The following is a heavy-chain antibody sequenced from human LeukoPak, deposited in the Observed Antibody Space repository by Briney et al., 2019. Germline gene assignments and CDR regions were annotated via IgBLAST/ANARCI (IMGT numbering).Heavy chain of an antibody. CDR2: IRQDGSEK. D-gene: IGHD6-13*01. V-gene: IGHV3-7*01. Sequence: GGSLRLSCEVSGFTFTDFWMNWVRQAPGKGPEWVASIRQDGSEKTYVDSVKGRFTISRDNTKNSLSLQLNGLRAKDTAVYYCARDGTAPGLYFDLWGQGTLVTVSS. CDR3: ARDGTAPGLYFDL. CDR1: GFTFTDFW. J-gene: IGHJ4*01.